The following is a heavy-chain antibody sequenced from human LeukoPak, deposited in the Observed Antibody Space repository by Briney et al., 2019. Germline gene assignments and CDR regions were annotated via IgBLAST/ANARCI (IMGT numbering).Heavy chain of an antibody. D-gene: IGHD2-15*01. V-gene: IGHV3-74*01. CDR2: INSDGSST. J-gene: IGHJ4*02. Sequence: QPGGSLRLSCAASVFPLSVYWMHGVRQAPGKGLVWVSRINSDGSSTSYADSVKGPFTNDRNNAKSTLYQQMISLRAEDTAGYYCTRGYCSGGSCHIPFDYWGQGTLVAVSS. CDR3: TRGYCSGGSCHIPFDY. CDR1: VFPLSVYW.